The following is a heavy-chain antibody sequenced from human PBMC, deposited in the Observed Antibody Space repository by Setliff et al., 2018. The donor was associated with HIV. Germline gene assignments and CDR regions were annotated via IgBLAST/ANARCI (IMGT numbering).Heavy chain of an antibody. V-gene: IGHV1-2*02. J-gene: IGHJ4*02. Sequence: ASVKVSCKTSGYAFAAYYVHWIRQAPGEGPEWLGWIYTDSGVTNYAQKFQGRVTMTRDTSINTVYLEVSNLRSDDTAVYYCARDGLGAPTDYWGQGTLVTVSS. CDR1: GYAFAAYY. CDR3: ARDGLGAPTDY. D-gene: IGHD1-26*01. CDR2: IYTDSGVT.